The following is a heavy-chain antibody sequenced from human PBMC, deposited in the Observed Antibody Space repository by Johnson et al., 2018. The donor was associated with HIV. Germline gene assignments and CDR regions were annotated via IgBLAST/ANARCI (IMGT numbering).Heavy chain of an antibody. CDR1: GFTFSSYP. D-gene: IGHD6-13*01. CDR2: IYSGGST. CDR3: ARDRRGHLSWSSDAFDI. V-gene: IGHV3-66*01. J-gene: IGHJ3*02. Sequence: MLLVESGGGLVQPGGSLRLSCAASGFTFSSYPMHWVRQAPGKGLEWVSVIYSGGSTYYADSVKGRFTISRDNSKNTVYLQMNSLRAEDTAVYYCARDRRGHLSWSSDAFDIWGQGTMVTVSS.